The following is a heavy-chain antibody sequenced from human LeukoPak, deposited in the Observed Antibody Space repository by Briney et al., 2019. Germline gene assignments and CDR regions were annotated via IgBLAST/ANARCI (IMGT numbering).Heavy chain of an antibody. V-gene: IGHV4-59*01. CDR1: GGSISGYY. CDR2: IDYSGST. Sequence: PSETLSLTCTVSGGSISGYYWSWIRQPPGKGLGWIGYIDYSGSTDYNPSLKSRITISVATSKNQFSLKLSSVTAADTAVYYCARTASTVTTAIDYWGRGTLVIVSS. CDR3: ARTASTVTTAIDY. D-gene: IGHD4-17*01. J-gene: IGHJ4*02.